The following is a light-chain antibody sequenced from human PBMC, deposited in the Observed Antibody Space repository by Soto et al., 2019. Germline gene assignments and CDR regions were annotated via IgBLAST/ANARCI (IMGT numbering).Light chain of an antibody. Sequence: QSVLTQPPSVSGAPGQRVTISCTGSSSNIGAGYDVHWYQQLPGTAPKLLIYGNSNRPSGVPDRFSGSKSGTSASLAITGLEAVDEADYYCQSYGSSLSGFVFGTGTKATVL. J-gene: IGLJ1*01. CDR2: GNS. V-gene: IGLV1-40*01. CDR1: SSNIGAGYD. CDR3: QSYGSSLSGFV.